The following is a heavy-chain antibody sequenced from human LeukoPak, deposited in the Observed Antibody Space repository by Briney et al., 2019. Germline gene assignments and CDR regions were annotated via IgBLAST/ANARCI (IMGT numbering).Heavy chain of an antibody. CDR2: IYSGGST. CDR3: ASNRYSSGRGGY. Sequence: PGGSLRLSCAASGFTVSNYYMSWVRQAPGKGLERVSVIYSGGSTYYADSVKGRFTISRDNSKNTLYLQMNSLRAEDTAVYYCASNRYSSGRGGYWGQGTLVTVSS. J-gene: IGHJ4*02. CDR1: GFTVSNYY. D-gene: IGHD6-19*01. V-gene: IGHV3-53*01.